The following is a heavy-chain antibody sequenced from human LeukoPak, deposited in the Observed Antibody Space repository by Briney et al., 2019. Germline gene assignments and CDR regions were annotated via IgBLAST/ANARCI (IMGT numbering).Heavy chain of an antibody. CDR1: GFTFTSYA. CDR3: VKGGLYSGDYYGH. CDR2: ISGNGGST. J-gene: IGHJ4*02. V-gene: IGHV3-64D*06. Sequence: GGSLRLSCSGSGFTFTSYAMHWVRQAPGKGLEYVSSISGNGGSTYYADSVNGRFTISRDNSKNQVYLQISSLRDDDTAFYCGVKGGLYSGDYYGHWGQGTLVTVSS. D-gene: IGHD1-26*01.